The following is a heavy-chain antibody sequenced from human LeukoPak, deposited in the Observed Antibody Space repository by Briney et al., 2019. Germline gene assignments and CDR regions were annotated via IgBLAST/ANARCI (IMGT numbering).Heavy chain of an antibody. V-gene: IGHV3-23*01. CDR2: ISGSGGST. J-gene: IGHJ5*02. CDR3: AKDPTTYYDSSGYGRYNWFDP. D-gene: IGHD3-22*01. Sequence: GGSLRLSCAASGFTFSSYAMSWVRQAPEKGLEWVSAISGSGGSTYYADSVKGRFTISRDNSKNTQYLQMNSLRAEDTAVYYCAKDPTTYYDSSGYGRYNWFDPWGQGTLVTVSS. CDR1: GFTFSSYA.